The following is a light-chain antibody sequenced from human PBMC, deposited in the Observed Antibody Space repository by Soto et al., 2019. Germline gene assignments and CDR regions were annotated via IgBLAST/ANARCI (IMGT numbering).Light chain of an antibody. CDR3: QSYDNSLSHVV. V-gene: IGLV1-40*01. Sequence: QSVLTQPPSVSGAPGQRVTIPCTGSNSNIGSFYDVHWYQQLPGTVPKLLIYGDNNRPSGVPDRFSGSKSGTSASLAITGLQDEDEADYYCQSYDNSLSHVVFGGGTKLTVL. J-gene: IGLJ2*01. CDR2: GDN. CDR1: NSNIGSFYD.